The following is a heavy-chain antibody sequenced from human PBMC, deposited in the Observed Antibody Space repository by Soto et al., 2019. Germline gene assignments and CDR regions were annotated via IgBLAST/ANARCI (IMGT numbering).Heavy chain of an antibody. CDR1: GGSISSGGYS. CDR2: IYHIGST. V-gene: IGHV4-30-2*01. D-gene: IGHD3-22*01. CDR3: ASNTKYYYDSSGYYNGWYYYYGMDV. Sequence: SETLSLTCAVSGGSISSGGYSWSWIRQPPGKGLEWIGYIYHIGSTYYNPSLKSRVTISVDRSKNQFSLKLSSVTAADTAVYYCASNTKYYYDSSGYYNGWYYYYGMDVWGQGTTVTVSS. J-gene: IGHJ6*02.